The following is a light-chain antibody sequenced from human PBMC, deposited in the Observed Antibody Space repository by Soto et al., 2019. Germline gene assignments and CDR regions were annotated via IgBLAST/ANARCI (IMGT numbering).Light chain of an antibody. Sequence: IQMTQSPSSLSAAVGDTVTVTCRASQGISNYLDWFQQKPGKALNRHISVAYTFQSGVPSRFSGSGSGTEFTLTISSLQPEDFATYYCLQHSSYPYTFGQGTKLEIK. CDR3: LQHSSYPYT. V-gene: IGKV1-17*01. CDR1: QGISNY. CDR2: VAY. J-gene: IGKJ2*01.